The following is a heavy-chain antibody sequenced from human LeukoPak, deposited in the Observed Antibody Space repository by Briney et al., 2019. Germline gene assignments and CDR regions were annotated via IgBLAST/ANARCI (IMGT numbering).Heavy chain of an antibody. J-gene: IGHJ5*02. V-gene: IGHV4-4*07. CDR3: ARDRHIVVVTARRGNWFDP. Sequence: SETLSLTCTVSGGSISSYYWSWVRQPAGKGLEWIGRIYTSGSTNYNPSLKSRVTMSVDTSKNQFSLKLSSVTAADTAVYYCARDRHIVVVTARRGNWFDPWGQGTLVTVCS. D-gene: IGHD2-21*02. CDR2: IYTSGST. CDR1: GGSISSYY.